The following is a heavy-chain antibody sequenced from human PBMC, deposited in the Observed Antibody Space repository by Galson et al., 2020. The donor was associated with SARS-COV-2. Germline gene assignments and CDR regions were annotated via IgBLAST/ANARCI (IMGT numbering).Heavy chain of an antibody. Sequence: GESLKISCAASGFTFSSYGMHWVRQAPGKGLEWVAVISYDGRNNYYADSVKGRFTISRDSSKNMLYLQMNSLRTEDTAIYYCASARGIFGVVTMTGLDVWGQGTTVTVSS. V-gene: IGHV3-30*03. J-gene: IGHJ6*02. CDR3: ASARGIFGVVTMTGLDV. CDR1: GFTFSSYG. CDR2: ISYDGRNN. D-gene: IGHD3-3*01.